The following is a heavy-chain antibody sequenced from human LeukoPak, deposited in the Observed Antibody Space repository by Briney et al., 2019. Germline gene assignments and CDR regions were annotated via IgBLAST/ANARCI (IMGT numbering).Heavy chain of an antibody. V-gene: IGHV3-15*01. CDR3: TTAWSIFGVVIPDY. J-gene: IGHJ4*02. CDR1: GFTFNNAW. Sequence: GGSLRLSCTASGFTFNNAWMTWVRQTPGKGLEWVGRIKSKTNGGTTDYAAPVKGRFTISRDDSKNTLYLQMNSLKTEDTAVYYCTTAWSIFGVVIPDYWGQGTLVTVSS. CDR2: IKSKTNGGTT. D-gene: IGHD3-3*01.